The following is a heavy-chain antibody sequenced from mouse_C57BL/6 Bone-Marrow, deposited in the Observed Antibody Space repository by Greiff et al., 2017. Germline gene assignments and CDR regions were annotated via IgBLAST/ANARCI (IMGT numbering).Heavy chain of an antibody. CDR1: GFNIKADY. CDR3: TCFYAAGYVGV. J-gene: IGHJ1*03. D-gene: IGHD1-1*01. V-gene: IGHV14-4*01. CDR2: FDPENGDT. Sequence: VPLQQSGAELVRPGASVKLSCTASGFNIKADYMPWVKQRPEQGLEWIGWFDPENGDTEYASKFQGKATITADTSSNTTYLQLSSLTSEYTAVYYCTCFYAAGYVGVRGTGTTVIVAS.